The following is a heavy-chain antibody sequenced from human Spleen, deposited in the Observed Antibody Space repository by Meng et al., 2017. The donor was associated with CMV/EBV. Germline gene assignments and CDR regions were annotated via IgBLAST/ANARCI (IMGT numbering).Heavy chain of an antibody. CDR3: ASETPGDFSDY. Sequence: GSLRLSRTVSGGSVSSGSYYWSWIRQPPGKGLEWIGYIYYSGSTNYNPSLKSRVNISVDTSKNQFSLKLRSVTAADTAVYYCASETPGDFSDYWGQGTLVTVSS. D-gene: IGHD7-27*01. CDR2: IYYSGST. V-gene: IGHV4-61*01. CDR1: GGSVSSGSYY. J-gene: IGHJ4*02.